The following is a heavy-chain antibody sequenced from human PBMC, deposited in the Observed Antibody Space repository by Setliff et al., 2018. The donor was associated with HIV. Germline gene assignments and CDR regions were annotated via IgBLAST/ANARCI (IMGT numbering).Heavy chain of an antibody. D-gene: IGHD3-22*01. J-gene: IGHJ5*02. CDR3: ASRVYYYDSNNFLREEGFDP. V-gene: IGHV4-4*08. CDR1: GGSISPYY. Sequence: SETLSLTCTVSGGSISPYYWSWIRQPPGRGLEWIAWISDSGTTNYNPSLKSRVTISIDTSKNQFSLNLTSVTAADTAVCYCASRVYYYDSNNFLREEGFDPWGQGTLVTVSS. CDR2: ISDSGTT.